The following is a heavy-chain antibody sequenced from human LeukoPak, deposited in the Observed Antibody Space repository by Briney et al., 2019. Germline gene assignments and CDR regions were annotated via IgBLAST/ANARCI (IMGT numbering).Heavy chain of an antibody. D-gene: IGHD1-26*01. CDR1: GGSISSYY. CDR3: AREVHGATLNHSWYFDL. Sequence: SVTLSLTCTVSGGSISSYYWSWIRQPPGKGLVGIGYIYYSGSTNYNPSLKSRVTISVDTSKNQFSLKLSSVNAADTAVYYWAREVHGATLNHSWYFDLWGRGTLVTVSS. J-gene: IGHJ2*01. V-gene: IGHV4-59*01. CDR2: IYYSGST.